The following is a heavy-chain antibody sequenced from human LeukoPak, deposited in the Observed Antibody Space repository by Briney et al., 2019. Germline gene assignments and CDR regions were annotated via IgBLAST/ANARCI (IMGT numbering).Heavy chain of an antibody. CDR1: GYTFTDYY. J-gene: IGHJ4*02. D-gene: IGHD2-15*01. CDR2: INPNSGGT. V-gene: IGHV1-2*02. Sequence: ASVKVSCGPSGYTFTDYYIRWVRQAPGQGLEWMGWINPNSGGTNSAQKFHGRVTMTSDTSISTAYMELSSLRSEDTAVYYCARGWSVVAATPFDYWGQGTLVTVSS. CDR3: ARGWSVVAATPFDY.